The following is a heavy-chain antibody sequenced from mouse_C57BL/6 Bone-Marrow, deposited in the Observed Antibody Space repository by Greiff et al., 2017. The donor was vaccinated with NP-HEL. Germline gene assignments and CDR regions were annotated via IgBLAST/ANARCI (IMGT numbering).Heavy chain of an antibody. CDR3: ARLANWAWFAY. CDR2: ISNGGGST. J-gene: IGHJ3*01. D-gene: IGHD4-1*01. Sequence: EVMLVESGGGLVQPGGSLKLSCAASGFTFSDYYMYWVRQTPEKRLEWVAYISNGGGSTYYPDTVKGRFTISRDNAKNTLYLQMSRLKSEDTAMYYCARLANWAWFAYWGQGTLVTVSA. CDR1: GFTFSDYY. V-gene: IGHV5-12*01.